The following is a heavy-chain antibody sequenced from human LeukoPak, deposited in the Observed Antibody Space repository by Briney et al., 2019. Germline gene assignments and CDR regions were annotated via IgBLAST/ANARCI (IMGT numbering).Heavy chain of an antibody. D-gene: IGHD5-24*01. V-gene: IGHV3-53*01. CDR3: ARDRGDGSFDY. CDR2: VYSDGTT. J-gene: IGHJ4*02. Sequence: PGGSLRLSCAASGFTVSSNYMSWVRQAPGKGLEWVSLVYSDGTTYYADSVKGRFTISRDNSKNTLYIQMNSLRAEDAAVYYCARDRGDGSFDYWGQGSPVTVSS. CDR1: GFTVSSNY.